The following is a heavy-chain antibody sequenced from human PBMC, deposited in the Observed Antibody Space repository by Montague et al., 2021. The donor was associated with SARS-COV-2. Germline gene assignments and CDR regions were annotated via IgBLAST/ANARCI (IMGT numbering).Heavy chain of an antibody. V-gene: IGHV4-61*01. Sequence: SETLSLTCTVSGGSVSSGSYYWSWIRQPPGKGLEWIGYNYYSGSTNYNPSLKSRVTISVDTSKNQFSLKLSSVTAADTAVYYCARDPWRITIFGVVTRYGMDVWGQGTTVTVSS. D-gene: IGHD3-3*01. CDR3: ARDPWRITIFGVVTRYGMDV. CDR1: GGSVSSGSYY. J-gene: IGHJ6*02. CDR2: NYYSGST.